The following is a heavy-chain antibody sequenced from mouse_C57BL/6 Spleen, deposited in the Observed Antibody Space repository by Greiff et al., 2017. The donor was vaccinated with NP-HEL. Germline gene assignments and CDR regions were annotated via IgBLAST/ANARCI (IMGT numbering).Heavy chain of an antibody. Sequence: QVQLQQSGPELVKPGASVKISCKASGYAFSSSWMNWVKQRPGQGLEWIGRIYPGDGDTNYNGKFKGKATLTADKSSSTAYMQLSSLTSEDSAVYFCARSGYGNFDVWGTGTTVTVSS. J-gene: IGHJ1*03. CDR2: IYPGDGDT. CDR3: ARSGYGNFDV. D-gene: IGHD2-1*01. CDR1: GYAFSSSW. V-gene: IGHV1-82*01.